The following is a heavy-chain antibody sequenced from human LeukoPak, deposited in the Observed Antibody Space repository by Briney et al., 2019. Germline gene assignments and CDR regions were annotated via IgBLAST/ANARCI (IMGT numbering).Heavy chain of an antibody. D-gene: IGHD2-2*02. CDR1: GFTFSSYA. CDR3: AKEGDIVVVPAAISFDY. V-gene: IGHV3-23*01. CDR2: ISGSGGST. Sequence: GGSLRLSCAASGFTFSSYAMSWVRQAPGKGLEWVSAISGSGGSTYYADSVKGRFTVSRDNSKNTLYLQMNSLRAEDTAVYYCAKEGDIVVVPAAISFDYWGQGTLVTVSS. J-gene: IGHJ4*02.